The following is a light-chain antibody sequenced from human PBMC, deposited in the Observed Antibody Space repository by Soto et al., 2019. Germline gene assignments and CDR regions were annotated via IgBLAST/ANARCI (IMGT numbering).Light chain of an antibody. Sequence: DVQMTQSPSSLSASVGDRVTITCQASQDIGNLLNWYQQKPGKAPKLLIYDASNLETGVPSRFIGSGSGKDFTFTISSSQHEDNVTSYCYQHDNSTPCTFGHGTKVDIK. CDR3: YQHDNSTPCT. V-gene: IGKV1-33*01. J-gene: IGKJ3*01. CDR1: QDIGNL. CDR2: DAS.